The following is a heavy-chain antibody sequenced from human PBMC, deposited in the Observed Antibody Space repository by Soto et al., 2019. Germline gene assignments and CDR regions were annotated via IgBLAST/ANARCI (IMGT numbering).Heavy chain of an antibody. D-gene: IGHD6-13*01. CDR1: GGSISSSSYY. CDR2: IYYSGST. J-gene: IGHJ4*02. Sequence: SETLSLTCTVSGGSISSSSYYWGWIRQPPGKGLEWIGSIYYSGSTYYNPSLKSRVTISVDTAKNQFTLQLTSVTVADTAVYYCATSYGNAWYTYWGQGTQVTVSS. V-gene: IGHV4-39*06. CDR3: ATSYGNAWYTY.